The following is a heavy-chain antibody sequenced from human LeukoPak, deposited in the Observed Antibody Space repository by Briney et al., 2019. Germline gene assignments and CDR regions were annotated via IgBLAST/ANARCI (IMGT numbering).Heavy chain of an antibody. Sequence: ASVKLSCNASGYSFSNNSIAWDRNAHGPGLGRKGRIGRISAHNGDVNYAAKFEGRVTMTTDTSTTTAYMELRSLTFDDTAVYYCSRYNTLLRGGSTSDYWGQGTLVTVSS. CDR1: GYSFSNNS. V-gene: IGHV1-18*01. D-gene: IGHD3-10*01. CDR2: IGRISAHNGDV. CDR3: SRYNTLLRGGSTSDY. J-gene: IGHJ4*02.